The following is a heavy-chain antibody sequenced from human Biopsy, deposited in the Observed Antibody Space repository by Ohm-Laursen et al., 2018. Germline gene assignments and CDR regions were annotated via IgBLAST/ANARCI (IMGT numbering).Heavy chain of an antibody. J-gene: IGHJ4*02. V-gene: IGHV3-53*01. D-gene: IGHD3-10*01. CDR2: IFAGGGRT. CDR3: ARTIMVGGVILNYFDY. Sequence: SLRLSCSASGLSIGTNYMTWVRQAPGKGLDWVSIIFAGGGRTYYADSVKGRFTISRDISENTVPLQMNSLRAEDTAVYYCARTIMVGGVILNYFDYWGQGTLVTVSS. CDR1: GLSIGTNY.